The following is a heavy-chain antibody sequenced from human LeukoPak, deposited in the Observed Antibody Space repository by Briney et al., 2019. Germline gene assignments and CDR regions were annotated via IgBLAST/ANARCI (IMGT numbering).Heavy chain of an antibody. CDR2: VDPEDGER. J-gene: IGHJ4*02. V-gene: IGHV1-69-2*01. CDR1: GHTFTDYY. CDR3: ARDRWDNPPSPYYYGSGSYPKLDY. D-gene: IGHD3-10*01. Sequence: ASVKVSCKASGHTFTDYYMHWVHQAPGNRLEWMGRVDPEDGERIYAEKFQGRVTITADTSTDTAYMELSSLRSEDTAVYYCARDRWDNPPSPYYYGSGSYPKLDYWGQGTLVTVCS.